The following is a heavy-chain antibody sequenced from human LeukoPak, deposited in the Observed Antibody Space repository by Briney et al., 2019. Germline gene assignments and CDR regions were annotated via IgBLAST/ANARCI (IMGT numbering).Heavy chain of an antibody. CDR3: ARSNSFDI. CDR1: GFTFSSYW. CDR2: IKYDGSEK. Sequence: PGGSLRLSCVASGFTFSSYWMSWVRQAPGKGLEWVANIKYDGSEKNYVDSGKGRFTISRDNAKKSLYLQMNSPRADDTAVYYCARSNSFDIWGQGTMVTVSS. J-gene: IGHJ3*02. V-gene: IGHV3-7*01. D-gene: IGHD2/OR15-2a*01.